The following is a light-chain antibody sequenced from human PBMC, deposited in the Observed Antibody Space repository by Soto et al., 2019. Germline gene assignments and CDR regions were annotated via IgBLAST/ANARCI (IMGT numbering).Light chain of an antibody. V-gene: IGLV2-11*01. Sequence: QSALTQPRSVSGSPGQSVAISCTGSSSDVGGYNYVSWYQQYPGKAPKLMLYDVTKRPSGVPDRFSGSKSGNTASLTISGLQAEDEADYYCCSYAGPYTWVFGGGTKVTVL. CDR3: CSYAGPYTWV. CDR1: SSDVGGYNY. J-gene: IGLJ3*02. CDR2: DVT.